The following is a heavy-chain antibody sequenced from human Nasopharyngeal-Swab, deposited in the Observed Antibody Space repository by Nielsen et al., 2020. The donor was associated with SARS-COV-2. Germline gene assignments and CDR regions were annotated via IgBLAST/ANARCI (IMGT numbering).Heavy chain of an antibody. CDR2: IYSGGST. CDR1: GFTVSSNY. J-gene: IGHJ6*02. D-gene: IGHD2-2*01. Sequence: GGSLRLSCAASGFTVSSNYMSWARQAPGKGLEWVSVIYSGGSTYYADSVKGRFTISRDNSKNTLYLQMNSLRAEDTAVYYCARVPCSSTSCYVGGYGMDVWGQGTTVTV. V-gene: IGHV3-53*01. CDR3: ARVPCSSTSCYVGGYGMDV.